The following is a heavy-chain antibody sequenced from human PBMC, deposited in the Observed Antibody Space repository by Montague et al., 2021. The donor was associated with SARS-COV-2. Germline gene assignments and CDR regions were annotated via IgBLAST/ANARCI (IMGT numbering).Heavy chain of an antibody. CDR3: AHSIAAIEAESSYYYYYYGMDV. V-gene: IGHV2-5*02. Sequence: PALVKPTQTLTLTCTFSGFSLSTSGVGVGWIRQPPGKALEWPALIYWDDDKRYSPSLKSRLTITKNTSKNQVVLTMTNMDPVDTATYYCAHSIAAIEAESSYYYYYYGMDVWGQGTTVTVSS. J-gene: IGHJ6*02. CDR2: IYWDDDK. CDR1: GFSLSTSGVG. D-gene: IGHD6-25*01.